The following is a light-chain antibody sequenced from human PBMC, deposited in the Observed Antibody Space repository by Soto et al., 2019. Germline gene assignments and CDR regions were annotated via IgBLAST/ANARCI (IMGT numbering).Light chain of an antibody. Sequence: SYELTQAPSASVAPGQTARIICGGNNIGSKSVHWYQQKPGQAPILVIYYDDDRPSGIPERFSGSNSGNTATLTISRVEAGDEADYYCQVWDGSSDHVFGGGTKLTVL. CDR3: QVWDGSSDHV. CDR2: YDD. J-gene: IGLJ2*01. V-gene: IGLV3-21*04. CDR1: NIGSKS.